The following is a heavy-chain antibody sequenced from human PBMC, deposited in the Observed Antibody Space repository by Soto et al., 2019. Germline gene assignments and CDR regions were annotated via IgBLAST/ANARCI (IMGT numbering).Heavy chain of an antibody. CDR2: IYYSGST. V-gene: IGHV4-30-4*01. CDR3: ARGPPGRDYYYYGMDV. J-gene: IGHJ6*02. Sequence: QVQLQESGPGLVKPSQTLSLTCTVSGGSISSGDYYWSWIRQPPGKGLEWIGYIYYSGSTYYNPSLKSRVTISVDTSKNQCSLKLSPVTAADTAVYYCARGPPGRDYYYYGMDVWGQGTTVTVSS. CDR1: GGSISSGDYY.